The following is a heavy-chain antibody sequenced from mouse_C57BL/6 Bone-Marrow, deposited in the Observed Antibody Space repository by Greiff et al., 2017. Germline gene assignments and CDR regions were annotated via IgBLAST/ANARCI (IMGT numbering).Heavy chain of an antibody. D-gene: IGHD1-1*01. J-gene: IGHJ2*01. CDR2: IRLKSDNYAT. CDR3: TGGRATVVATDY. CDR1: GFTFSNYW. V-gene: IGHV6-3*01. Sequence: DVHLVESGGGLVQPGGSMKLSCVASGFTFSNYWMNWVRQSPEKGLEWVAQIRLKSDNYATNYAESVKGRFTISRDDSKSSVYLQMNNLRAEDTGIYYCTGGRATVVATDYWGQGTTLTVSS.